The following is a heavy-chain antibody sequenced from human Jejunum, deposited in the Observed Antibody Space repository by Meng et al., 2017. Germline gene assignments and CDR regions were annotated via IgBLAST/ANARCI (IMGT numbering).Heavy chain of an antibody. V-gene: IGHV4-4*02. D-gene: IGHD5-12*01. CDR3: ARDLLGPAIAASGYFDP. Sequence: QVQLQESGPGLVKPSGTLSLTGAVSGGSISDSNWWSWVRQPPGKGLEWIGEIYHTGSTNYNPSLKSRVTMSLDKSKNQFFLDLTSVTAADTAVYYCARDLLGPAIAASGYFDPWGQGTLVTVSS. CDR2: IYHTGST. CDR1: GGSISDSNW. J-gene: IGHJ5*02.